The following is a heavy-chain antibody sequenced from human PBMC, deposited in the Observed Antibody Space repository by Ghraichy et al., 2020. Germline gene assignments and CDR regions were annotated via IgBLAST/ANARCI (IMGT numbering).Heavy chain of an antibody. CDR3: AMALNYVGFDY. Sequence: SETLSLTCAVSGGAISSSAYSWTWVRQPPEKGLEWIAYVYYDGSTYYNPSLKSRVTISLDNSKNQLPLELTSVTAADTAVYYCAMALNYVGFDYWGQGTLVTVSS. D-gene: IGHD1-7*01. V-gene: IGHV4-30-2*01. J-gene: IGHJ4*02. CDR2: VYYDGST. CDR1: GGAISSSAYS.